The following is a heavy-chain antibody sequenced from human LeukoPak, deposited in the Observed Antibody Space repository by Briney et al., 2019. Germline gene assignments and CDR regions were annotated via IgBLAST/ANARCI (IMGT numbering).Heavy chain of an antibody. V-gene: IGHV4-59*01. CDR3: ARVGQGVAGTFNWFDP. D-gene: IGHD6-19*01. CDR1: GGSISSYY. CDR2: IYYSGST. Sequence: SETLSLTCTVSGGSISSYYWSWIRQPPGKGLERIGYIYYSGSTNYNPSLKSRVTISVDTSKNQFSLKLSSVTAADTAVYYCARVGQGVAGTFNWFDPWGQGTLVTVSS. J-gene: IGHJ5*02.